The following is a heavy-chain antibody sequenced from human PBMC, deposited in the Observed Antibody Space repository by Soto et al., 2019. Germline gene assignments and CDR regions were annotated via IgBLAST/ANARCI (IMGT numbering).Heavy chain of an antibody. Sequence: QVQLQESGPGLVKPSQTLSLTCTVSGGSISSGGYYWSWIRQHPGKGLEWIGYIYYSGSTYYNPSLKSRVTISVDTSKNQFSLKLSSVTAADTAVYYCARGGLSSPLTTWFDPWGQGTLVTVSS. CDR1: GGSISSGGYY. CDR2: IYYSGST. D-gene: IGHD1-1*01. V-gene: IGHV4-31*03. CDR3: ARGGLSSPLTTWFDP. J-gene: IGHJ5*02.